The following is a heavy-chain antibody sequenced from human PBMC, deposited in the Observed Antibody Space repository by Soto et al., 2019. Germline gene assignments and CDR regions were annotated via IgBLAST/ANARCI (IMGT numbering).Heavy chain of an antibody. CDR2: INAGNGNT. CDR1: GYTFTSYA. CDR3: ARERKWELFDY. J-gene: IGHJ4*02. Sequence: QVQLVQSGAEVKKPGASVKVSCKASGYTFTSYAMHWVRQAPGQRLEWMGWINAGNGNTKYSQKFQGRVTITRDTSASTAYMELSSLRSEDTAVYYCARERKWELFDYWGQGTLVSVSS. D-gene: IGHD1-26*01. V-gene: IGHV1-3*01.